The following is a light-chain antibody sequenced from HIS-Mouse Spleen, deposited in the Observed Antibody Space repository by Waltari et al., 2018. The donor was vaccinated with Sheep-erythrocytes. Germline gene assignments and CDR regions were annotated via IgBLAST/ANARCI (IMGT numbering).Light chain of an antibody. CDR3: QAWDSSTAWV. J-gene: IGLJ3*02. CDR2: KDS. CDR1: KLGDKY. V-gene: IGLV3-1*01. Sequence: SYELTQPPSVSVSPGQTASITCSGDKLGDKYACWYQHKPGQSPVLVIYKDSKRPSGIPERFSGSNSGNTATLTISGTPAMDEADYYCQAWDSSTAWVFGGGTKLTVL.